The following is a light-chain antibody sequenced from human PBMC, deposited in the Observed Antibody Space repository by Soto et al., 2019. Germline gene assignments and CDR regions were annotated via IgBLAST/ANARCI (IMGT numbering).Light chain of an antibody. CDR1: QGISNA. Sequence: AIQLTQSPSSLSASVGDTVTITCRASQGISNALAWYQQIPGKPPKLLIYDSSTLESGVPSRFSGSGSGTDFTLTISRLQTGDFATYYCQQFNGFPTFGQGTRLEIQ. V-gene: IGKV1-13*02. CDR2: DSS. J-gene: IGKJ5*01. CDR3: QQFNGFPT.